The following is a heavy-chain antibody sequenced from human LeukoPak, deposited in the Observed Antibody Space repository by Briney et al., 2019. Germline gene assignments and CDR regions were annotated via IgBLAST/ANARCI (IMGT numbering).Heavy chain of an antibody. Sequence: ASVKVSCKASGYTFTSYAMHWVRQAPGQRLEWMGWINAGNGNTKYSQKFQGRVTITRDTSASTAYMELSSLRSEDTAVYYCAREPPSVTTTYYYYGMDVWGQGTTVTVSS. CDR2: INAGNGNT. CDR3: AREPPSVTTTYYYYGMDV. D-gene: IGHD4-17*01. V-gene: IGHV1-3*01. CDR1: GYTFTSYA. J-gene: IGHJ6*02.